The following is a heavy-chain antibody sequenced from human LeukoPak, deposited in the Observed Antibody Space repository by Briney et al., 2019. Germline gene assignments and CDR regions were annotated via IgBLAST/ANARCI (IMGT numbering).Heavy chain of an antibody. CDR2: IRYDGSNK. CDR1: GFTFSSYG. CDR3: ARTPYYDFWSGYSLDY. V-gene: IGHV3-30*02. D-gene: IGHD3-3*01. Sequence: PGGSLRLSCAASGFTFSSYGMHWVRQAPGKGLEWVAFIRYDGSNKYYADSVKGRFTISRDNAKNSLYLQMNSLRAEDTAVYYCARTPYYDFWSGYSLDYWGQGTLVTVSS. J-gene: IGHJ4*02.